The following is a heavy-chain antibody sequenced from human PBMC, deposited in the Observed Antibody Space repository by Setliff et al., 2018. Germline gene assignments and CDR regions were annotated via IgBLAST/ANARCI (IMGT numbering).Heavy chain of an antibody. Sequence: PSETLSLTCTVSGDSISSGDYFWSWIRQPPGKGLEWIAYIYHSGSAYYNPSLKSRVTMSVDTSKNQFSLHLTSVTAADTAVYYCAREVGTSTSSDAFDVWGQGMLVTVSS. CDR3: AREVGTSTSSDAFDV. CDR2: IYHSGSA. J-gene: IGHJ3*01. CDR1: GDSISSGDYF. D-gene: IGHD1-26*01. V-gene: IGHV4-30-4*08.